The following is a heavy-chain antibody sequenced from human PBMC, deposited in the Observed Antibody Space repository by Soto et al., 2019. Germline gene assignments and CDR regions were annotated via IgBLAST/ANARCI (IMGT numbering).Heavy chain of an antibody. Sequence: GGSLRLSCAASGFTFSSYGMHWVRQAPGKGLEWVAVIWYDGSNKYYADSVKGRFTISRDNSKNTLYLQMNSLRAEDTAVYYCARGHKIAAAGTSAEYFQHWGQGTLVTVSS. CDR2: IWYDGSNK. CDR1: GFTFSSYG. D-gene: IGHD6-13*01. CDR3: ARGHKIAAAGTSAEYFQH. J-gene: IGHJ1*01. V-gene: IGHV3-33*01.